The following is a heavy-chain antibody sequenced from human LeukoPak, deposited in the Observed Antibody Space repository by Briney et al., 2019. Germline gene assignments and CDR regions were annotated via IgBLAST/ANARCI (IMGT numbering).Heavy chain of an antibody. Sequence: SETLSLTCTVSGYSLSSGYYWGWIRQPPGKGLEWIGSIYHSGSTYYNPSLKSRVTISVDTSKNQFSLKLSSVAAADTAVYYCARAPYSGGYYGYWGQGTLVTVSS. CDR1: GYSLSSGYY. V-gene: IGHV4-38-2*02. D-gene: IGHD1-26*01. CDR2: IYHSGST. J-gene: IGHJ4*02. CDR3: ARAPYSGGYYGY.